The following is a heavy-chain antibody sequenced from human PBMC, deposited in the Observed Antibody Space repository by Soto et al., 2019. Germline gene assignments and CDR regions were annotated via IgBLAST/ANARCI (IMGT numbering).Heavy chain of an antibody. V-gene: IGHV3-21*01. CDR3: ARYGIVGPTDFFDF. Sequence: PGGSLRLSCAGSGFIFSGYSMNWVRRAPGKGLEWVSSISTTSTYIYYADSVKGRFTVSRDNAKNSLYLQMTSLRPEDTAVYYCARYGIVGPTDFFDFWGQGTLVTVSS. CDR2: ISTTSTYI. CDR1: GFIFSGYS. J-gene: IGHJ4*02. D-gene: IGHD1-26*01.